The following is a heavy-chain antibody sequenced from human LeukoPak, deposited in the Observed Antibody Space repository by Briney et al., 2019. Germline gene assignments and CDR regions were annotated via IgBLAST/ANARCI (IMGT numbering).Heavy chain of an antibody. J-gene: IGHJ4*02. D-gene: IGHD3-10*01. CDR2: ISAYNGNT. Sequence: ASVKVSCKASGYTFTSYGISWVRQAPGQGLEWMGWISAYNGNTNYAQKLQGRVTMTTDTSTSTAYMELRSLRSDDTAMYYCARVTITMVRGVIITLDYWGQGTLVTVSS. V-gene: IGHV1-18*01. CDR3: ARVTITMVRGVIITLDY. CDR1: GYTFTSYG.